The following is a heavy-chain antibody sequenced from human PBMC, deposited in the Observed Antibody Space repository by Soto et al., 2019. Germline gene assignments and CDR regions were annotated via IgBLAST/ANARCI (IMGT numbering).Heavy chain of an antibody. D-gene: IGHD6-19*01. CDR1: GGSISSYY. CDR2: IYYSGST. Sequence: SETLSLTCTVSGGSISSYYWSWIRQPPGKGLEWIGYIYYSGSTNYNPSLKSRVTISVDTSKNQFSLKLSSVTAADTVVYYCARVRAGAGTDYMDVWGKGTTVTVSS. J-gene: IGHJ6*03. CDR3: ARVRAGAGTDYMDV. V-gene: IGHV4-59*01.